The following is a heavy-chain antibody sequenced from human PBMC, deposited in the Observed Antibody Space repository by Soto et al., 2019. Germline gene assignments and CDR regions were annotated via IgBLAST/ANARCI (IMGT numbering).Heavy chain of an antibody. V-gene: IGHV3-30-3*01. J-gene: IGHJ6*02. Sequence: QVQLVESGGGVVQPGRSLRLSCAASGFTFSSYAMHWVRQAPGKGLEWVAVISYDGSNKYYADSVKGRFTISRDNSKNTLYLQMNSLRAEDTAVYYCARARKYSSGWYGRDYYYGMDVWGQGTTVTVSS. CDR3: ARARKYSSGWYGRDYYYGMDV. CDR2: ISYDGSNK. D-gene: IGHD6-19*01. CDR1: GFTFSSYA.